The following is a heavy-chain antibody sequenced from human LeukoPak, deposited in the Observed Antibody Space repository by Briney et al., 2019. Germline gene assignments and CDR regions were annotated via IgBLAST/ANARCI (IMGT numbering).Heavy chain of an antibody. CDR3: ARGGGQSFIIDC. V-gene: IGHV3-74*01. D-gene: IGHD3-10*01. CDR1: GLTFSSYW. CDR2: IKTDGSST. Sequence: GGSLRLSCAASGLTFSSYWMHWVRHAPGKGLVWVSRIKTDGSSTSYADSVKGRFTISRDNAKNTLYLQMNSLRAEDTAVYYCARGGGQSFIIDCWGQGTLVTVSS. J-gene: IGHJ4*02.